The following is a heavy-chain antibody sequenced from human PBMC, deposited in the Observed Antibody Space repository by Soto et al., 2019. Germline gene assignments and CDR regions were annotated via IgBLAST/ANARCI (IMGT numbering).Heavy chain of an antibody. J-gene: IGHJ6*02. Sequence: XESLKICFKGYGYSFTSYWISWVRQMPGKGLEWMGRIDPSDSYTNYSPSFQGHVTISADKSISTAYLQWSSLKASDTAMYYCARQYIAEARYYYGMDVWGQGTTVTVSS. CDR2: IDPSDSYT. D-gene: IGHD1-26*01. V-gene: IGHV5-10-1*01. CDR1: GYSFTSYW. CDR3: ARQYIAEARYYYGMDV.